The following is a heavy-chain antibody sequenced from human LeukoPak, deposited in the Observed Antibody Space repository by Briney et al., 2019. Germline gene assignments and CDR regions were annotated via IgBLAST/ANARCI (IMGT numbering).Heavy chain of an antibody. CDR2: MNPNGGI. Sequence: ASLTVSCKSSGYIFTDYYIHWVRQAPGQGLGLMGCMNPNGGIDYVQKFHGRVTLTRDTSNTTAYMELSSLRSDDTAVYFCARGGKGLQLIGSFYDSWGQGTLVTVSS. D-gene: IGHD1-1*01. J-gene: IGHJ4*02. CDR3: ARGGKGLQLIGSFYDS. CDR1: GYIFTDYY. V-gene: IGHV1-2*02.